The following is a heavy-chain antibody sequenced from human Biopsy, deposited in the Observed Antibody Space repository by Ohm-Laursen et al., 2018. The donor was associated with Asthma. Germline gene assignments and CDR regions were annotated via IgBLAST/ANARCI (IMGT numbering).Heavy chain of an antibody. CDR2: ISYTGTT. Sequence: QTLSLTCRVSGDSSNSGGYSWTWIRQLPGKGLEWIGYISYTGTTYYNPSLKSRISMTVDTSKIQFSLKLSSVTAADTAIYYCARERMFFYDSSGYGAFDIWGQGTLVTVSS. J-gene: IGHJ3*02. CDR1: GDSSNSGGYS. D-gene: IGHD3-22*01. V-gene: IGHV4-31*03. CDR3: ARERMFFYDSSGYGAFDI.